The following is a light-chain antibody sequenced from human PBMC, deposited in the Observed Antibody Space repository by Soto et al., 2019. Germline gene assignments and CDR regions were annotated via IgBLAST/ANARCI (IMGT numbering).Light chain of an antibody. CDR3: CSYAGSTYV. CDR2: EGS. V-gene: IGLV2-23*01. J-gene: IGLJ1*01. CDR1: SSDVGSYNL. Sequence: QSALTQPASVSVSPGQSITISCTGTSSDVGSYNLVSWYQQHPGKAPKLTIYEGSKRPSGVSNRFSGSKSGNTASLTISGLQAEDEADYYCCSYAGSTYVFGTGTKVTVL.